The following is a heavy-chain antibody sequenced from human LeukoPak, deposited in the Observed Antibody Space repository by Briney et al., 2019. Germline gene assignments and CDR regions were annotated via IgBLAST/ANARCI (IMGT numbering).Heavy chain of an antibody. Sequence: PGGALRLSCAASGFTFSAYWMHWVRQAPGKGVVWVSRINSDGFSIAYADSVKGRFTISTDNSKNTLFLQMNSLRPEDTAVYYCVKETGDLGQGGLEIWGQGTTVTVS. V-gene: IGHV3-74*01. CDR3: VKETGDLGQGGLEI. CDR2: INSDGFSI. J-gene: IGHJ3*02. CDR1: GFTFSAYW. D-gene: IGHD7-27*01.